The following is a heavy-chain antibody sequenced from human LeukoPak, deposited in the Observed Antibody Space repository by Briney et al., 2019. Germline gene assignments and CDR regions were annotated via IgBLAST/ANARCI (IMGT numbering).Heavy chain of an antibody. CDR2: ISASGGNT. CDR3: AKESIPTYYFDY. V-gene: IGHV3-23*01. D-gene: IGHD6-6*01. CDR1: GFTVSSNY. Sequence: GGSLRLSCAASGFTVSSNYMSWVRQAPGKGLEWVSTISASGGNTHYADSVKGRFTISRDNSKNTLYLQMNSLRAEDTALYYCAKESIPTYYFDYWGQGTLVTVSS. J-gene: IGHJ4*02.